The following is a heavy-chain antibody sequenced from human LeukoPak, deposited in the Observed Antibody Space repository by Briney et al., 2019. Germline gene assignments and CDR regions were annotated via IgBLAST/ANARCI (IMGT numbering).Heavy chain of an antibody. CDR3: ARLNYGDYGSAFDI. Sequence: GGSLRLSCAASGFTFSSYWMSWVRQAPGKGLEWVANIKQDGSEKYYVDSVKGRFTISRDNAKNSLYLQMNSLRAEDTAVYYCARLNYGDYGSAFDIWGQGTMVTVSS. D-gene: IGHD4-17*01. V-gene: IGHV3-7*01. J-gene: IGHJ3*02. CDR2: IKQDGSEK. CDR1: GFTFSSYW.